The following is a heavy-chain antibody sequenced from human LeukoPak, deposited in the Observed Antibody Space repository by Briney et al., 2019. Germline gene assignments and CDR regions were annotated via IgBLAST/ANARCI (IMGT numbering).Heavy chain of an antibody. Sequence: NPSETLSLTCAVSGGSISSSSYYWGWIRQPPGKGLEWIGSIYYSGSTYYNPSLKSRVTISVDTSKNQFSLKLSSVTAADTAVYYCARPNFLGVMTAPSAFDIWGQGTMVTVSA. J-gene: IGHJ3*02. CDR1: GGSISSSSYY. CDR2: IYYSGST. V-gene: IGHV4-39*01. D-gene: IGHD2-21*02. CDR3: ARPNFLGVMTAPSAFDI.